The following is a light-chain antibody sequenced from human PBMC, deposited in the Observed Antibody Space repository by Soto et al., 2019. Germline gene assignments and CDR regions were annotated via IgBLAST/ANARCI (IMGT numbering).Light chain of an antibody. CDR3: SSYTSSSTLGV. CDR2: EVS. Sequence: QSALTPPASASGSPGQSITISCTGTSSDVGGYNYVSWYQQHPGKAPKLMIYEVSNRPSGVSNRFSGSKSGNTASLTISGLQAEDEADYYCSSYTSSSTLGVFGTGTKVTVL. V-gene: IGLV2-14*01. J-gene: IGLJ1*01. CDR1: SSDVGGYNY.